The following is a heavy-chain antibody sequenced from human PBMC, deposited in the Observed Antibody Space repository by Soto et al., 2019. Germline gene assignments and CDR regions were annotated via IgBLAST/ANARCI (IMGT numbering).Heavy chain of an antibody. CDR1: GFTFSSYA. CDR3: AKVIHPRYYYICGSYPDLFDI. V-gene: IGHV3-23*01. Sequence: GGSLRLSCAASGFTFSSYAMSWVRQAPGKGLEWVSAISGSGGSTYYADSVKGRFTISRDNSKNTLYLQMNSLRAEDTAVYYCAKVIHPRYYYICGSYPDLFDIRGQGTMVTVSS. D-gene: IGHD3-16*01. J-gene: IGHJ3*02. CDR2: ISGSGGST.